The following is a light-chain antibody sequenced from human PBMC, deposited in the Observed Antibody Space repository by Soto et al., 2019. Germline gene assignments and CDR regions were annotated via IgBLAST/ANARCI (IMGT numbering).Light chain of an antibody. J-gene: IGLJ3*02. CDR1: SSDVGAYNY. Sequence: QSALTQPASVSGSPGQSITISCTGTSSDVGAYNYVSWYQQHPGKAPKLIIYEVSNRPSGVSNRFSGSKSANTASLTISGLQAEDEADYYCNSYTSSSARVFGGGTQLTV. V-gene: IGLV2-14*01. CDR3: NSYTSSSARV. CDR2: EVS.